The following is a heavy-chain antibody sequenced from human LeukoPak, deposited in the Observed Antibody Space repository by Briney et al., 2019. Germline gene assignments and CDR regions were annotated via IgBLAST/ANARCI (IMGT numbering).Heavy chain of an antibody. D-gene: IGHD3-3*01. CDR1: GGTFSSYA. J-gene: IGHJ4*02. CDR2: IIPIFGTA. Sequence: GASVKVSCKASGGTFSSYAISWVRQAPGQGLELMGGIIPIFGTANYAQKFQGRVTITADESTSTAYMELSSLRSEDTAVYYCARVNDFWSGLRGYSYGLDYWGQGTLVTVSS. CDR3: ARVNDFWSGLRGYSYGLDY. V-gene: IGHV1-69*13.